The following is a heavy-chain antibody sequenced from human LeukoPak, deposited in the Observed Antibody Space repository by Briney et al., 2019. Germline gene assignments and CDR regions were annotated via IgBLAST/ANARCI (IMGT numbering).Heavy chain of an antibody. D-gene: IGHD3-9*01. Sequence: PSETPSLTCTVSGGSISSSSYYWSWIRQPAGKGLEWIGRIYTSGSTNYNPSLKSRVTISVNASKNQFSLKLSSVTAADTAVYYCARDRDDNIFDYWGQGTLVTVSS. CDR1: GGSISSSSYY. CDR3: ARDRDDNIFDY. J-gene: IGHJ4*02. CDR2: IYTSGST. V-gene: IGHV4-61*02.